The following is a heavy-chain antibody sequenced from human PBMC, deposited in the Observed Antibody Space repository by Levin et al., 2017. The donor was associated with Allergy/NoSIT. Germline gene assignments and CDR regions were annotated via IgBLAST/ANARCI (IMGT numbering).Heavy chain of an antibody. CDR2: IYLSGST. V-gene: IGHV4-30-2*01. CDR3: ARVTGYSYGYYFDY. CDR1: GGSISSGGYS. D-gene: IGHD5-18*01. J-gene: IGHJ4*02. Sequence: PSPTLSLTCAVSGGSISSGGYSWSWIRQPPGKGLEWIGNIYLSGSTNDNPSLKSPVTMSVARSKNQFSLKLSYVTAADTAVYYCARVTGYSYGYYFDYWGPGTLVTVSS.